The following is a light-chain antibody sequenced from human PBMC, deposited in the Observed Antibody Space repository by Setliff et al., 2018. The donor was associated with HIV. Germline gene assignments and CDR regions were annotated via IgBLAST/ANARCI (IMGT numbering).Light chain of an antibody. CDR1: NLWNRY. V-gene: IGLV3-1*01. CDR2: QNT. J-gene: IGLJ1*01. Sequence: SYELTQPPSVSVSPGQTASIACSGDNLWNRYTSWYQQRPGQSPVLVIYQNTRRPSGIPGRFSGFKSGNTATLTISGTQAIDEADYYCQAYDISTSWVFGTGTKVTVL. CDR3: QAYDISTSWV.